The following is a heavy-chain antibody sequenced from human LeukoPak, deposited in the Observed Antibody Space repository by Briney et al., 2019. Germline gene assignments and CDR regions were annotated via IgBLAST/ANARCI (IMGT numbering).Heavy chain of an antibody. Sequence: GGSLRLSCAASGFTFSSYAMSWVRQSPGKGLEWVSAISGSGDNAYYAVSVKGRFTVSRDNSMNTLYLQMNSLRAEDAALYYCAKGQVGATWSYYYYGMAVWGQGTTVTVSS. CDR3: AKGQVGATWSYYYYGMAV. CDR1: GFTFSSYA. D-gene: IGHD1-26*01. CDR2: ISGSGDNA. J-gene: IGHJ6*02. V-gene: IGHV3-23*01.